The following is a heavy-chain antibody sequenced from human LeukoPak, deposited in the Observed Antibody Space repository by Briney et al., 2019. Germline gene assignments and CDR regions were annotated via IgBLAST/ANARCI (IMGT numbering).Heavy chain of an antibody. J-gene: IGHJ4*02. V-gene: IGHV4-34*01. D-gene: IGHD2-2*01. CDR3: ATMRGYCSSPTCQDS. Sequence: SETLSLTCAVYGGPFSGHYWRWIRQPPGKGLEWIGEINHSGSANYSPSRKSRVTLSVDTSKNQFSLKLSSVTAADTAMYYCATMRGYCSSPTCQDSWGQGTLVTVSS. CDR2: INHSGSA. CDR1: GGPFSGHY.